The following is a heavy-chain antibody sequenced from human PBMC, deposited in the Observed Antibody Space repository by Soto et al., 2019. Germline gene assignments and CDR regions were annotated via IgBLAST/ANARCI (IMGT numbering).Heavy chain of an antibody. J-gene: IGHJ4*02. V-gene: IGHV3-30*18. CDR3: AKDLLNRADTVTNPYFDY. Sequence: GGSLRLSCAASGFTFSSYGMHWVRQAPGKGLEWVAVISYDGSNKYYAASLEGRFTISRDNSKNTLYLQMNSLRAEETAVYYCAKDLLNRADTVTNPYFDYWGQGTLVTVSS. D-gene: IGHD4-17*01. CDR1: GFTFSSYG. CDR2: ISYDGSNK.